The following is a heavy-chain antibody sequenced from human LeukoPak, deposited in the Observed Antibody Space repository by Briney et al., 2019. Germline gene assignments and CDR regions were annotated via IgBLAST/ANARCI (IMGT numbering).Heavy chain of an antibody. V-gene: IGHV3-30*03. CDR3: ARDYYDSSGYYFLDY. D-gene: IGHD3-22*01. CDR1: GFTFSNYG. CDR2: ISYEGSDK. J-gene: IGHJ4*02. Sequence: GRSLRLSCAASGFTFSNYGMHWVRQAAGKGLEWVAVISYEGSDKYYADSVKGRFTISRDNSKNTLYLQMNRLRADDTAVYCCARDYYDSSGYYFLDYWGQGTLVTVSS.